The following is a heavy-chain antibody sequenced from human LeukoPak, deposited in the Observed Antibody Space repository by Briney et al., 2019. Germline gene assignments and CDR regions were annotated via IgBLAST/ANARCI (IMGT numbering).Heavy chain of an antibody. Sequence: PSETLSLTCSVSGGSITSYYWSWIRQPPGKGLEWIGYIYYTGSTRSTSYNPSLKSRVTISEDTSENQFSLSLSSVTAADTAVYFCARKHSSGWLFDYWGQGALVTVSS. V-gene: IGHV4-59*01. D-gene: IGHD6-19*01. CDR1: GGSITSYY. J-gene: IGHJ4*02. CDR2: IYYTGSTRST. CDR3: ARKHSSGWLFDY.